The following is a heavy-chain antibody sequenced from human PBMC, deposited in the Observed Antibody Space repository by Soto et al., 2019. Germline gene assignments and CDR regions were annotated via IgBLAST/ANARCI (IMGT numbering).Heavy chain of an antibody. CDR1: GGTFNRYT. CDR3: GLWGFRDGNNSKYNYSGMDV. CDR2: IIPIFGTA. Sequence: VQLVQSGAEVKKPGSSVKLSCKASGGTFNRYTISWVRQAPGQGLEWMGGIIPIFGTANYAQKFQGRVAIIADESKSAAYMALRSLRSEDTAVYYCGLWGFRDGNNSKYNYSGMDVWGQGTTVTASS. V-gene: IGHV1-69*01. J-gene: IGHJ6*02. D-gene: IGHD1-1*01.